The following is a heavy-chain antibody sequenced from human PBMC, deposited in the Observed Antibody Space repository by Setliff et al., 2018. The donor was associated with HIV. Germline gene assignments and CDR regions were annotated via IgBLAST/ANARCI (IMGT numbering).Heavy chain of an antibody. CDR2: IRYDGSEK. V-gene: IGHV3-30*02. CDR1: GFTFNNYG. D-gene: IGHD6-19*01. J-gene: IGHJ4*02. CDR3: TRHEYWVAGSSLGFDY. Sequence: GGSLRLSCVTSGFTFNNYGLHWVRQAPGKGLEWVSFIRYDGSEKFYAESVQGRFTISRDSSKNMLYLQMSSLRAEDTAVYYCTRHEYWVAGSSLGFDYWGQGTLVTVSS.